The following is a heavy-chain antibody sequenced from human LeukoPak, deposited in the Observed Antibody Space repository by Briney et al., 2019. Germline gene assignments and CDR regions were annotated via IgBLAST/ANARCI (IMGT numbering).Heavy chain of an antibody. CDR1: GFTFSSYW. V-gene: IGHV3-74*01. CDR3: ARSAWVDCFDY. D-gene: IGHD2-15*01. J-gene: IGHJ4*02. CDR2: INSDGSST. Sequence: GGSLRLSCVASGFTFSSYWMHWVRQAPGKGLVWVSRINSDGSSTRYADSVKGRFTISRDNAKNTLYLQMNSLRAEDTAVYYCARSAWVDCFDYWGQGTLVTVSS.